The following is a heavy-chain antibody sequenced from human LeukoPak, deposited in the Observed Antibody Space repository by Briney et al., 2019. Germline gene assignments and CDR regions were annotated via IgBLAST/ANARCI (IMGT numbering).Heavy chain of an antibody. Sequence: GASVKVSCKASGYTFTSYAMNWVRQAPGQGLEWMGWINTNTGNPTYAQGFTGRFVFSLDTSVSTAYLQISSLKAEDTAVYYCARMGKVVVIRSMSWFDYWGQGTLVTVSS. CDR2: INTNTGNP. D-gene: IGHD3-22*01. CDR1: GYTFTSYA. V-gene: IGHV7-4-1*02. CDR3: ARMGKVVVIRSMSWFDY. J-gene: IGHJ4*02.